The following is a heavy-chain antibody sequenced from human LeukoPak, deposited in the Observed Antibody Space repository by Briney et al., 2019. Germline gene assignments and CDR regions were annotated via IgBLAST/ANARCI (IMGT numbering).Heavy chain of an antibody. CDR2: IWSDGTNR. CDR3: ARDAQRGFDYSNSLKY. V-gene: IGHV3-33*01. J-gene: IGHJ4*01. Sequence: GGSLRLSCAASGFIFSHHGMHWVRQAPGKGLEWVAVIWSDGTNRFYVDSVKGRFTISRDNSQSTVFLQVNSLRVNDTAIYYCARDAQRGFDYSNSLKYWGHGTLVTVSS. CDR1: GFIFSHHG. D-gene: IGHD4-11*01.